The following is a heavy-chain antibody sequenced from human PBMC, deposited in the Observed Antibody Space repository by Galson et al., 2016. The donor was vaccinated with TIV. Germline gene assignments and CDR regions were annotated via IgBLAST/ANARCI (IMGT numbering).Heavy chain of an antibody. CDR3: AAFPFYYDNSGTPFDY. D-gene: IGHD3-22*01. V-gene: IGHV1-58*01. J-gene: IGHJ4*02. CDR1: GFIFTSSA. CDR2: IVVGSGNT. Sequence: SVKVSCKASGFIFTSSAVQWVRRARGQRLEWIGWIVVGSGNTNYAQNFQERVTITRDMSTSTVYMELSSLRPEDTAVYYCAAFPFYYDNSGTPFDYWGQGTLVTVSS.